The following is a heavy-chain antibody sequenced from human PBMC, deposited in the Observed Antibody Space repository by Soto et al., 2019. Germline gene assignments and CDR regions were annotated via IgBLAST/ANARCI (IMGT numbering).Heavy chain of an antibody. CDR2: ISYDGSNK. CDR3: AKDRGYGDYGRGFDY. CDR1: GFTFSSYG. Sequence: QVQLVESGGGVVQPGRSLRLSCAASGFTFSSYGMHWVRQAPGKGLEWVAVISYDGSNKYYADSVKGRFTISRDNSKNTLYLQMNSVRAEDTAVYYGAKDRGYGDYGRGFDYWGQGTLVTVSS. V-gene: IGHV3-30*18. J-gene: IGHJ4*02. D-gene: IGHD4-17*01.